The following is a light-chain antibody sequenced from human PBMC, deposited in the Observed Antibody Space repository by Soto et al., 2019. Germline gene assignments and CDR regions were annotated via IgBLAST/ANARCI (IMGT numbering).Light chain of an antibody. J-gene: IGKJ1*01. CDR2: DTS. V-gene: IGKV3D-20*01. CDR3: QHYGSSPWT. Sequence: EIVLTQSPATLSLSPGERATLSCGASQTVGSTYLAWYHQKPGLAPRLLIYDTSSRATGIPDRFSGSGSGTDFTLTISRLGPEDFAVYSWQHYGSSPWTFGQGAKVEIK. CDR1: QTVGSTY.